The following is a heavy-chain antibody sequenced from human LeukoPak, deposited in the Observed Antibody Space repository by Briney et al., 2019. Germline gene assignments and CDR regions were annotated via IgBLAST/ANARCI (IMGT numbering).Heavy chain of an antibody. CDR1: GFTFSSYS. D-gene: IGHD3-9*01. V-gene: IGHV3-21*01. CDR3: ARETYDILTVLKYGMDV. CDR2: ISSSSSYI. J-gene: IGHJ6*02. Sequence: GGSLRLSCAASGFTFSSYSMNWVRQAPGKGLEWVSSISSSSSYIYYADSVKGRFTISRDNAKNSLYLQMNSLRAEDTAVYYCARETYDILTVLKYGMDVWGQGTTVTVSS.